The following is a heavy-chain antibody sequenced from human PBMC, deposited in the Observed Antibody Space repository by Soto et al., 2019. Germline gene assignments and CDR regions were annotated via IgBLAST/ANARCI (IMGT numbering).Heavy chain of an antibody. CDR3: ASTRGY. J-gene: IGHJ4*02. D-gene: IGHD3-3*01. CDR2: IKEDGSEK. V-gene: IGHV3-7*05. CDR1: GFTFSGYW. Sequence: EVQLVESGGGLVQPGGSLRLSCAASGFTFSGYWLKWVRQAPGKGLEWVATIKEDGSEKYYVDSVKGRFTISRDSAKNSVHLQMNSLRVEDTAVYYCASTRGYWGQGTLVTGSS.